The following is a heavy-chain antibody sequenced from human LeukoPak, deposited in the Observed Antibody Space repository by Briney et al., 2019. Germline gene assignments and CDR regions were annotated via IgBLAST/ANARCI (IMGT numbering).Heavy chain of an antibody. CDR2: INHSGST. V-gene: IGHV4-34*01. J-gene: IGHJ3*02. Sequence: SETLSLTCAVYGGSFSGYYWSWIRQPPGKGLEWIGEINHSGSTYYNPSLKSRVTISVDTSKNQFSLKLSSVTAADTAVYYCARHRGTFDIWGQGTMVTVSS. CDR1: GGSFSGYY. D-gene: IGHD5-24*01. CDR3: ARHRGTFDI.